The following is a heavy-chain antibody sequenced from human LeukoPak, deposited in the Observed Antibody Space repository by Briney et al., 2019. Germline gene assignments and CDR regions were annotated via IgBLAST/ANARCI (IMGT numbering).Heavy chain of an antibody. CDR2: IRPDGSDD. J-gene: IGHJ4*02. Sequence: PGGSLRLSCAASGFTFTNDWMSWVRQAPGKGREWLACIRPDGSDDYYMDSVKPQLTISRDNVEKSLYLEMSSLRAEATAVYYCGRLMGGVTTYDYWGQGTLVTVSS. CDR3: GRLMGGVTTYDY. V-gene: IGHV3-7*01. CDR1: GFTFTNDW. D-gene: IGHD4-11*01.